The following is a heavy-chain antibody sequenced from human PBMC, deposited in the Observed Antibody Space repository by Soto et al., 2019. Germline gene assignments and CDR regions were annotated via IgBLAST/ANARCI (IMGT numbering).Heavy chain of an antibody. Sequence: PSETLSLTCTVSGGSISSGDYYWSWIRQPPGKGLEWIGYIYYSGSTYYNPSLKSRVTISVDTSKNQFSLKLSSVTAADTAVYYCARGARYYGSGTYNWFDPWGQGTLVPVSS. J-gene: IGHJ5*02. CDR2: IYYSGST. CDR1: GGSISSGDYY. V-gene: IGHV4-30-4*01. CDR3: ARGARYYGSGTYNWFDP. D-gene: IGHD3-10*01.